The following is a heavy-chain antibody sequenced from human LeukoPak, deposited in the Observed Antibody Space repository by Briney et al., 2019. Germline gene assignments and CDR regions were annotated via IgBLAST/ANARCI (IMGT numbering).Heavy chain of an antibody. J-gene: IGHJ4*02. CDR1: GYSLSSGYY. CDR3: ARDRRGGSWYYDY. Sequence: PSETLSLTCAVSGYSLSSGYYWGWIRQPPGKGLEWIGSICHSGSTYYNPSLKSRVTISVDTSKNQFSLKLSSVTAADTAVYYCARDRRGGSWYYDYWGQGTLVTVSS. D-gene: IGHD2-15*01. CDR2: ICHSGST. V-gene: IGHV4-38-2*02.